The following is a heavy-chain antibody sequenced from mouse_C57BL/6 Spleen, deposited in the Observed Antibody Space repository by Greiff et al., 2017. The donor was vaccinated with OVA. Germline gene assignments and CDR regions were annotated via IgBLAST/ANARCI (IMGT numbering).Heavy chain of an antibody. CDR1: GYSFTGYF. Sequence: EVKLMESGPELVKPGDSVKISCKASGYSFTGYFMNWVMQSHGKSLEWIGRINPYNGDTFYNQKFKGKATLTVDKSSSTAHMELRSLTSEDSAVYYCARSSYYFDYWGQGTTLTVSS. CDR2: INPYNGDT. V-gene: IGHV1-20*01. J-gene: IGHJ2*01. CDR3: ARSSYYFDY.